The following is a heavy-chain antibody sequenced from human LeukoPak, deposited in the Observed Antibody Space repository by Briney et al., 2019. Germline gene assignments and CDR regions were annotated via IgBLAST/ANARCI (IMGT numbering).Heavy chain of an antibody. Sequence: ASVKVSCKASGGTFSSYAISWVRQAPGQGLEWVGGIIPIFGTANYAQKFQGRVTITADESMGTAYMELSSLRSEDTAVYYCAIISSNYPLGTSGNFMNLGYYHYMDVWGKGTTVTISS. CDR3: AIISSNYPLGTSGNFMNLGYYHYMDV. CDR1: GGTFSSYA. V-gene: IGHV1-69*13. CDR2: IIPIFGTA. D-gene: IGHD3/OR15-3a*01. J-gene: IGHJ6*03.